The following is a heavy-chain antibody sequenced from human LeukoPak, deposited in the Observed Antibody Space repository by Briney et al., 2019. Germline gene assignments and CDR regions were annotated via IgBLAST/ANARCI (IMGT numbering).Heavy chain of an antibody. V-gene: IGHV4-39*01. D-gene: IGHD3-16*02. CDR3: ASPAPYDYVWGSYRIFDY. CDR1: GGSISSSSYY. CDR2: IYYSGST. Sequence: SETLSLTCTVSGGSISSSSYYWGWIRQPPGKGLEWIGSIYYSGSTYYNPSLKSRVTISVYTSKNQFSLKLSSVTAADTAVYYCASPAPYDYVWGSYRIFDYWGQGTLVTVSS. J-gene: IGHJ4*02.